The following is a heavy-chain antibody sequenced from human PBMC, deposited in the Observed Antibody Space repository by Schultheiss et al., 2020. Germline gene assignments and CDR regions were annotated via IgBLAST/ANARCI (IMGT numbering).Heavy chain of an antibody. V-gene: IGHV3-21*01. J-gene: IGHJ6*03. Sequence: GSLILSCAASGFTFSSYSMNWVRQAPGKGLEWVSSISSSSSYIYYADSVKGRFTISRDNAKNSLYLQMNSLRAEDTAVYYCARAGGSGSYSHYYYYMDVWGKGTTVTVAS. D-gene: IGHD3-10*01. CDR2: ISSSSSYI. CDR1: GFTFSSYS. CDR3: ARAGGSGSYSHYYYYMDV.